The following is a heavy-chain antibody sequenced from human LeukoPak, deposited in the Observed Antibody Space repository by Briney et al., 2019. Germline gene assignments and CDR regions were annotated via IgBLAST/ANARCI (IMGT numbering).Heavy chain of an antibody. CDR3: VRDWGGIEAAGDS. D-gene: IGHD6-13*01. CDR1: GFTFSRYQ. V-gene: IGHV3-7*01. Sequence: GGSLRLSCAASGFTFSRYQMTWGRQAPGEGLEWVAKVEQDGDKKYYVDSVEGRFTISRDNAKNSLYLEMNSLRVEDTAVYFCVRDWGGIEAAGDSWGQGTLVTVSS. J-gene: IGHJ4*02. CDR2: VEQDGDKK.